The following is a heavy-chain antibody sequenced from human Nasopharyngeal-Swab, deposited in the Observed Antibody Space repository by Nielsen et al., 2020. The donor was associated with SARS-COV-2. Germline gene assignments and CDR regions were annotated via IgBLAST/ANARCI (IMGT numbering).Heavy chain of an antibody. CDR3: TQYNDDRQNFDL. Sequence: WIRQPPGKALEWLALIYWNDYKRYRPSLESRLITAKDTYKNRVVLTITNVDTADTATYFCTQYNDDRQNFDLWGRGTLVTVSS. V-gene: IGHV2-5*01. J-gene: IGHJ2*01. D-gene: IGHD3-22*01. CDR2: IYWNDYK.